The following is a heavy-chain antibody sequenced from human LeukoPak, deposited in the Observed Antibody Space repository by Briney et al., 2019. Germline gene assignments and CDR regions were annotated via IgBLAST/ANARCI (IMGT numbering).Heavy chain of an antibody. CDR1: GGSTSSYY. V-gene: IGHV4-59*01. CDR3: VRGGGWDAWFDP. CDR2: THYSGST. J-gene: IGHJ5*02. D-gene: IGHD6-19*01. Sequence: SETLSLTYTVSGGSTSSYYWSWIRQPPGKGLEWIGYTHYSGSTNYNPSLKSRVTISVDTSKNQFSLKLRSVTAADTAVYYCVRGGGWDAWFDPWGQGTLVTVSS.